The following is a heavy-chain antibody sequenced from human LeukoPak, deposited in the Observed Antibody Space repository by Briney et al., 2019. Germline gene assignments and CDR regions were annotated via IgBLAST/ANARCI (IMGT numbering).Heavy chain of an antibody. Sequence: GASVKVSCKASGYTFTDYYMHWVRQAPGQGLEWMGWISPNSGDTNYAQKLQGRVTMTKDTTVSTAYMELSSLRSDDTAVYYCARDRIVIVGASNYWGQGTLVTVSS. CDR2: ISPNSGDT. J-gene: IGHJ4*02. CDR3: ARDRIVIVGASNY. D-gene: IGHD1-26*01. CDR1: GYTFTDYY. V-gene: IGHV1-2*02.